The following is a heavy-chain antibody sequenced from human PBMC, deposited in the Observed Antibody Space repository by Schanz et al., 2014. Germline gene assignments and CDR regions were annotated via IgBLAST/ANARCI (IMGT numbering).Heavy chain of an antibody. CDR3: ARSMIEVAAFDY. J-gene: IGHJ4*02. CDR2: FT. CDR1: GYTFTSYA. D-gene: IGHD3-22*01. Sequence: QVQLVQSGSELKKPGASVKVSCKASGYTFTSYAMNWVRQAPGQGLEWVGRFTHISQKFQGRVTMTRDTSSTTAYMELSRLRSDDTAVYYCARSMIEVAAFDYWGQGTLVTVSS. V-gene: IGHV1-2*06.